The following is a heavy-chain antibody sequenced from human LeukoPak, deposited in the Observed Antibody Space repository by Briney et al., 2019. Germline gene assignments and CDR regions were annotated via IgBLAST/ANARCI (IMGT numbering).Heavy chain of an antibody. CDR1: GGTFSSYA. Sequence: ASVKVSCKASGGTFSSYAISWVRQAPGQGLEWMGGIIPIFGTANYAQKFQGRVTITADKSTSTAYMELSSLRSEDTAVYYCARGSMVRGVIRPYYYYYGMDVWGKGTMVTVSS. V-gene: IGHV1-69*06. CDR2: IIPIFGTA. J-gene: IGHJ6*04. D-gene: IGHD3-10*01. CDR3: ARGSMVRGVIRPYYYYYGMDV.